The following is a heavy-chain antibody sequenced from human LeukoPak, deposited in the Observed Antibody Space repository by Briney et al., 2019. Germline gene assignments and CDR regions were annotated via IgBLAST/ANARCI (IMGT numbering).Heavy chain of an antibody. D-gene: IGHD6-6*01. Sequence: SETLSLTCTVSGGSISSGGYYWSWIHQHPGKGLEWIGYIYYSGSTYYNPSLKSRVTISVDTSKNRFSLRLSSVTAADTAVYYCARIEIAARGYFDYWGQGTLVTVSS. V-gene: IGHV4-31*03. CDR2: IYYSGST. J-gene: IGHJ4*02. CDR3: ARIEIAARGYFDY. CDR1: GGSISSGGYY.